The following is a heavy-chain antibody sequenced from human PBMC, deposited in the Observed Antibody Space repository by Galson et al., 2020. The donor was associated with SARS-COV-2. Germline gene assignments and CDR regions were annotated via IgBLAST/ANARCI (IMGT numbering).Heavy chain of an antibody. Sequence: GESLKISCAASGFTFSSYAMSWVRQAPGKGLEWVSGIGGSGDSTYYADSVKGRFTISRDNSKNTLYLQMNSLRAEDTAVYYCAKGAVAGPFDYWGQGTLVTVSS. V-gene: IGHV3-23*01. CDR3: AKGAVAGPFDY. J-gene: IGHJ4*02. CDR2: IGGSGDST. D-gene: IGHD6-19*01. CDR1: GFTFSSYA.